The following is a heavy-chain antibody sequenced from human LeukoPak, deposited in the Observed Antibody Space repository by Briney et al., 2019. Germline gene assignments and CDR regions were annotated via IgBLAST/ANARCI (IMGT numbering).Heavy chain of an antibody. Sequence: PGGSLRLSCAASGFTFSSYWMSWVRQAPGKGLEWVANIKQDGSEKYYVDSVKGRFTISRDNAKNSVYLQMNSLRAEDTAVYYCARDQWDIVVLPAAFNFDYWGQGTPVTVSS. CDR2: IKQDGSEK. V-gene: IGHV3-7*01. CDR1: GFTFSSYW. D-gene: IGHD2-2*01. J-gene: IGHJ4*02. CDR3: ARDQWDIVVLPAAFNFDY.